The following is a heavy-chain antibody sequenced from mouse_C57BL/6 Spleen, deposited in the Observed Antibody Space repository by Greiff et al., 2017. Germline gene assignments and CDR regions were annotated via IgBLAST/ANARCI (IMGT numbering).Heavy chain of an antibody. CDR1: GYAFSSSW. CDR2: IYPGDGDT. CDR3: ARAGPGAMDY. D-gene: IGHD4-1*01. V-gene: IGHV1-82*01. J-gene: IGHJ4*01. Sequence: VQVVESGPELVKPGASVKISCKASGYAFSSSWMNWVKQRPGKGLEWIGRIYPGDGDTNYNGKFKGKATLTADKSSSTAYMQLSSLTSEDSAVYFCARAGPGAMDYWGQGTSVTVSS.